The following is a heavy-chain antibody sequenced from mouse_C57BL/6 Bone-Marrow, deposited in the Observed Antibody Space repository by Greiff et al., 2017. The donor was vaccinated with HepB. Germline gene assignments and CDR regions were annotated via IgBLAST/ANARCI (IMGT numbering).Heavy chain of an antibody. J-gene: IGHJ1*03. V-gene: IGHV1-64*01. CDR1: GYTFTSYW. CDR3: ARRTYYYDLWYFDV. Sequence: QVQLKQPGAELGKPGASVKLSCKASGYTFTSYWMHWVKQRPGQGLEWIGMIHPNSGSTNYNEKFKSKATLTVDKSSSTAYMQLSSLTSEDSAVYYCARRTYYYDLWYFDVWGTGTTVTVSS. D-gene: IGHD1-1*01. CDR2: IHPNSGST.